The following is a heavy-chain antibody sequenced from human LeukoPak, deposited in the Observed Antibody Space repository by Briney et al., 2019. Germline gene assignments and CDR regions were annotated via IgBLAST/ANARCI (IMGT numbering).Heavy chain of an antibody. CDR1: GGSMSSYY. J-gene: IGHJ6*03. Sequence: PSETLSLTCTVSGGSMSSYYWNWIRQPPGKGLEWIGYIYFSGITNYNPSLKSRVTMSVDTSKNQFSLKLSSVTAADTAVYYCARESGCSSTSCYPGYYYYYMDVWGKGTTVTVSS. V-gene: IGHV4-59*12. CDR3: ARESGCSSTSCYPGYYYYYMDV. D-gene: IGHD2-2*01. CDR2: IYFSGIT.